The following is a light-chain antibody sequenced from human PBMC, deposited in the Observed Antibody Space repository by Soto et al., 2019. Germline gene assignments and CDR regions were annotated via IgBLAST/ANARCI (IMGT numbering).Light chain of an antibody. CDR2: EVS. Sequence: QSALTQPPSASGSPGQSVTVSCTGTSSDVGTYKYVSWYQQLPGKAPKLMIYEVSNRPSGVSNRFSGSKSGNTASLTISELQAEDEADYYCSSYTSRSTPVFGGGTKVTVL. CDR1: SSDVGTYKY. CDR3: SSYTSRSTPV. J-gene: IGLJ2*01. V-gene: IGLV2-14*01.